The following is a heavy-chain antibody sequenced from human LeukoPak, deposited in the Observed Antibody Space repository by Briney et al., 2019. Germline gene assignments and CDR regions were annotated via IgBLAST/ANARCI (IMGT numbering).Heavy chain of an antibody. CDR1: GFTFSDYA. CDR2: TSYEGTNK. J-gene: IGHJ4*02. CDR3: ARDRAKVIATLME. Sequence: GGSLRLSCAASGFTFSDYAIHWFRQAPGKVLEWVALTSYEGTNKYYADSVKGRFTISRDNSRNTLYLQMNSLRAGDTAVYYCARDRAKVIATLMEWGQGTLVTVSS. V-gene: IGHV3-30-3*01. D-gene: IGHD2-21*01.